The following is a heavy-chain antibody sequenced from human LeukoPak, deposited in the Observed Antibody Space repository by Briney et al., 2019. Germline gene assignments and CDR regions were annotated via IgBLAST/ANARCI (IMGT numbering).Heavy chain of an antibody. J-gene: IGHJ5*02. Sequence: PGGSLRLSCAASGFTFSDYYMGWIRQAPGKGLEWVAYITSSSSTNYADSVKGRFSVSRDNAKNSLFLQMNGLRAEDTAVYYCARVIRGTGGDWLDPWGQGTLVTVSS. CDR1: GFTFSDYY. V-gene: IGHV3-11*06. CDR3: ARVIRGTGGDWLDP. CDR2: ITSSSST. D-gene: IGHD1-1*01.